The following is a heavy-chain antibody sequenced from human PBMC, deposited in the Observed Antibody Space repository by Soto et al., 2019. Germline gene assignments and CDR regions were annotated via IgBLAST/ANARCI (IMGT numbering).Heavy chain of an antibody. Sequence: KSSETLSLTCSVSGGSISSGDYYWTWIRQPPGKGLEWIGYISYSGSTFYSPSLKRRVTISVDRSKNQFSLKPSSVTAADTAVYYCARGQAAAPAMDVWGQGTTVTVSS. J-gene: IGHJ6*02. D-gene: IGHD6-13*01. CDR1: GGSISSGDYY. V-gene: IGHV4-30-4*01. CDR3: ARGQAAAPAMDV. CDR2: ISYSGST.